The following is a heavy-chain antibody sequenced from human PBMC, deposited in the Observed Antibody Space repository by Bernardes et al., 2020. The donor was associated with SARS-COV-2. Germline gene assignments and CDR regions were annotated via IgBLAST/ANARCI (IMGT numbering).Heavy chain of an antibody. J-gene: IGHJ5*02. Sequence: GWSLRLSCAASGFTFSSYRMSWVRQAPGKGLEWVANIKEDGSEKNYVDSVKGRFSISRDNAKNSLYLQMNSLRGEDTAVYYCAKGGYRYCSWGQGTPVTVSS. D-gene: IGHD5-18*01. CDR2: IKEDGSEK. CDR3: AKGGYRYCS. CDR1: GFTFSSYR. V-gene: IGHV3-7*01.